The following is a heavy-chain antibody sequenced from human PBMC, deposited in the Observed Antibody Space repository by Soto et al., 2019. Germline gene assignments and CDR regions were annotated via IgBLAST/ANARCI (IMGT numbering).Heavy chain of an antibody. Sequence: QVQLVESGGGVIQHGRSLRLSCSASGFIFNRYAMHWVRQAPGKGLERVAGILYAGSKKYYADSVKGRFIIPRDNSKNMVYLEMSSLRVEDTALYYCVREDTESFDHWGQGTLVTVSS. V-gene: IGHV3-30-3*01. CDR3: VREDTESFDH. CDR1: GFIFNRYA. D-gene: IGHD2-8*02. CDR2: ILYAGSKK. J-gene: IGHJ4*02.